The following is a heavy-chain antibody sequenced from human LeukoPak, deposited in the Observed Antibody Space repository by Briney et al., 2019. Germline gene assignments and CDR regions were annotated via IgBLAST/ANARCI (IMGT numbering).Heavy chain of an antibody. D-gene: IGHD5-24*01. Sequence: GGSLRLSCATSGFTLSNSWMAWVRQAPGKGLEWVANINPDGSEEYYSDSMNGRFSISRDNAKNSLYLQMNSLGAEYTAVYYCARHVNYNRCDYWGQGTLVTVSS. CDR3: ARHVNYNRCDY. V-gene: IGHV3-7*01. CDR1: GFTLSNSW. CDR2: INPDGSEE. J-gene: IGHJ4*02.